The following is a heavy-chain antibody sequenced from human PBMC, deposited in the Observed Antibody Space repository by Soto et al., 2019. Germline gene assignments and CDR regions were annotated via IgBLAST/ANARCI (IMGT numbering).Heavy chain of an antibody. D-gene: IGHD1-26*01. CDR1: GFTFSRYA. CDR3: ARDTKSGSYSLDY. CDR2: ISSNGGST. J-gene: IGHJ4*02. Sequence: PGGSLRLSCAASGFTFSRYAMHWVRQAPGKGLEYVSAISSNGGSTYYANSVKGRFTISRDNSRDTLYLQMGSLRAEDMAVYYCARDTKSGSYSLDYWGQGTLVTVSS. V-gene: IGHV3-64*01.